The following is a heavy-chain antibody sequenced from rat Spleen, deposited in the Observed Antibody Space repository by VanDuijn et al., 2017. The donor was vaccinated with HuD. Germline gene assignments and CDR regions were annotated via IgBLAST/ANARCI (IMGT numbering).Heavy chain of an antibody. CDR2: ITSAGSNT. CDR3: TGPFDY. CDR1: GFTFSSFA. V-gene: IGHV5-7*01. J-gene: IGHJ2*01. Sequence: EVQLVESGGGLVQPGRSLKLSCAASGFTFSSFAMAWVRQAPKKGLEWVATITSAGSNTYYPDSVKGRFTISRDNAKSTLYLQMDSLRSEDTATYYCTGPFDYWGQGVMVTVSS.